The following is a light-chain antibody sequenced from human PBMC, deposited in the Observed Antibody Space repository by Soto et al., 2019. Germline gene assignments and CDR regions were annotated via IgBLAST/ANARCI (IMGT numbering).Light chain of an antibody. Sequence: QSALTQPASLSGSPGQSITISCTGTSSDVGGYNYVSWYQPHPGKAPKIMIYEVSNRPSGVSNRFSGSKSGNTASLTISGHQAEDEADYYCSSYASSRLVFGGGTKLTVL. CDR2: EVS. CDR3: SSYASSRLV. V-gene: IGLV2-14*01. J-gene: IGLJ2*01. CDR1: SSDVGGYNY.